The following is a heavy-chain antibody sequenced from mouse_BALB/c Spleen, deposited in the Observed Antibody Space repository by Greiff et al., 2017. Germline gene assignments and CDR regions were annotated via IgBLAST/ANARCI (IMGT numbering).Heavy chain of an antibody. CDR2: INPSSGYT. V-gene: IGHV1-4*01. J-gene: IGHJ2*01. CDR3: ARGGEYYFDY. CDR1: GYTFTSYT. Sequence: QVQLKQSGAELARPGASVKMSCKASGYTFTSYTMHWVKQRPGQGLEWIGYINPSSGYTNYNQKYKDKATLTADKSSSTAYMQLSSLTSEDSAVYYCARGGEYYFDYWGQGTTLTVSS.